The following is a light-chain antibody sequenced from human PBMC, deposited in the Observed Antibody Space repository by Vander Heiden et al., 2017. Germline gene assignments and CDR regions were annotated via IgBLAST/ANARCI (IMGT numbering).Light chain of an antibody. CDR1: KLGDKY. Sequence: SYELTQPPSVSVSPGQTASITCSGDKLGDKYACWYQQKPGQSPVLVIYQDRKRPSGIPERFSGSNSGNTATLTISGTQAMDEADYCQAWDSSTVVFGGGTKLTVL. V-gene: IGLV3-1*01. J-gene: IGLJ2*01. CDR3: QAWDSSTVV. CDR2: QDR.